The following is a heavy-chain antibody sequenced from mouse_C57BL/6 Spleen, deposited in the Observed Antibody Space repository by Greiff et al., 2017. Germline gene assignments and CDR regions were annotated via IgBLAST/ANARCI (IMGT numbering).Heavy chain of an antibody. J-gene: IGHJ2*01. CDR1: GFTFSDYG. D-gene: IGHD1-1*01. CDR3: ERRDCGRFDY. V-gene: IGHV5-17*01. Sequence: EVKLVESGGGLVKPGGSLKLSCAASGFTFSDYGMHWVRQAPEKGLEWVAYISSGSSTIYYADTVKGRFTISRDNAKNTLFLQMTSLRSEDTAMYYCERRDCGRFDYWGQGTTLTVSS. CDR2: ISSGSSTI.